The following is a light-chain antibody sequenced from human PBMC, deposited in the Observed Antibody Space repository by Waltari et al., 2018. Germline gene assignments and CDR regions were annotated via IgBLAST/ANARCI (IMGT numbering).Light chain of an antibody. J-gene: IGKJ4*01. CDR1: RTVNSN. V-gene: IGKV3-15*01. CDR2: GPS. CDR3: QQFYDWPLT. Sequence: EIVMTQSPATLSVSPGESVTLSCRASRTVNSNLAWYQQKPGQAHRLLIYGPSTRATGIPARFSGTGSGTEFTLTISSVQSADFAVYYCQQFYDWPLTFGGGTKVELK.